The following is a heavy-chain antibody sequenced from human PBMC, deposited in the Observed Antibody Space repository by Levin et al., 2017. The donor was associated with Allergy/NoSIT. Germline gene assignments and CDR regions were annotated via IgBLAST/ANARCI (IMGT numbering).Heavy chain of an antibody. D-gene: IGHD3-10*01. CDR1: GGSISSSSYY. V-gene: IGHV4-39*01. CDR2: IYYSGST. CDR3: ARRAATYYYGSGREFWFDP. J-gene: IGHJ5*02. Sequence: SETLSLTCTVSGGSISSSSYYWGWIRQPPGKGLEWIGSIYYSGSTYYNPSLKSRVTISVDTSKNQFSLKLSSVTAADTAVYYCARRAATYYYGSGREFWFDPWGQGTLVTVSS.